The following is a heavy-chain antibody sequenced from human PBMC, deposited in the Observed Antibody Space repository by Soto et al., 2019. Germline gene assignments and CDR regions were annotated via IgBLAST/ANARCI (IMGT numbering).Heavy chain of an antibody. CDR2: IYYSGST. CDR3: AMGGNYYDCSGYPQGFHY. Sequence: QVQLQESGPGLVKPSQTLSLTCTVSGGSISSGGYYWSWIRQHPGKGLEWIGYIYYSGSTYYNPSLKSRVTMPVDMSKNQFALTLSSVTAADTAVYYCAMGGNYYDCSGYPQGFHYWGQGTLVTVSS. CDR1: GGSISSGGYY. J-gene: IGHJ4*02. V-gene: IGHV4-31*03. D-gene: IGHD3-22*01.